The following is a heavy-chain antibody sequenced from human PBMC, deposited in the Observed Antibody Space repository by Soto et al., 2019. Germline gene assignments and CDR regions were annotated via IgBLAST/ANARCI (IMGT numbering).Heavy chain of an antibody. J-gene: IGHJ4*02. Sequence: QVQLVESGGGVVQPGRSLRLSCAASGFTFSSYGMHWVRQAPGKGLEWVAVIWYDGSNKYYADSVKGRFTISRDNSKNTLYLQMNSLRAEDTAVYYCARDLVRFGGLRAAYWGQGTLVTVSS. D-gene: IGHD3-10*01. CDR2: IWYDGSNK. CDR1: GFTFSSYG. CDR3: ARDLVRFGGLRAAY. V-gene: IGHV3-33*01.